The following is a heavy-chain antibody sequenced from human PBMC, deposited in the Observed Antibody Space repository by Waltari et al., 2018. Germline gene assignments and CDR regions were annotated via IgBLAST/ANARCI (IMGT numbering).Heavy chain of an antibody. CDR2: IYYSGST. Sequence: QLQLQESGPGLVKPSETLSLTCTVSGGSISSSSYYWGWIRQPPGKGLEWIGSIYYSGSTYYNPSLKSRVTISVDTSKNQFSLKLSSVTAADTAVYYCARDIMITFGGVIAHNWFDPWGQGTLVTVSS. D-gene: IGHD3-16*02. CDR3: ARDIMITFGGVIAHNWFDP. J-gene: IGHJ5*02. V-gene: IGHV4-39*07. CDR1: GGSISSSSYY.